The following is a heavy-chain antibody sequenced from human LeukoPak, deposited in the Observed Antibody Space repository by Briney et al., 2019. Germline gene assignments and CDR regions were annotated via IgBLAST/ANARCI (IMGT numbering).Heavy chain of an antibody. D-gene: IGHD6-13*01. Sequence: ASETLSLTCTVSGGSISSSSYYWGSIRQPPGKGLEWIGSIYYSGSTYYNPSLKSRVTISVDTSKNQFSLKLSSVTAADTAVYYCARHVATAPGTGYFDYWGQGTLVTVSS. J-gene: IGHJ4*02. CDR2: IYYSGST. V-gene: IGHV4-39*01. CDR1: GGSISSSSYY. CDR3: ARHVATAPGTGYFDY.